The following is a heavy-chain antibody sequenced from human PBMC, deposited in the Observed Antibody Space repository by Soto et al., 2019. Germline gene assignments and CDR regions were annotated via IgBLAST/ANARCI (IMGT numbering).Heavy chain of an antibody. D-gene: IGHD2-2*01. CDR3: ARVPSSSYHYFDY. V-gene: IGHV3-30*14. Sequence: GGSLRLSCAASGFTFSSYAMHWVRQAPGKGLEWVAVISYDGSNKYYADSVKGRFTISRDNSKNTLYLQMSSLRAEDTAVYYCARVPSSSYHYFDYWGQGTLVTVSS. J-gene: IGHJ4*02. CDR1: GFTFSSYA. CDR2: ISYDGSNK.